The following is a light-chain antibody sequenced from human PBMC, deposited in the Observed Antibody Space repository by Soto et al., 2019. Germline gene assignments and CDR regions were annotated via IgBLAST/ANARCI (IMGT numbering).Light chain of an antibody. Sequence: EIVLTQSPDTLSLSPRERATLSCRASQSISSTHLVWYQQKPGQAPSLLIFGASSRATGIPDRFSGSGSETDFTLTISSLEPEDFAVYYCQQRSNWPITFGQGTRLEIK. J-gene: IGKJ5*01. CDR3: QQRSNWPIT. V-gene: IGKV3D-20*02. CDR1: QSISSTH. CDR2: GAS.